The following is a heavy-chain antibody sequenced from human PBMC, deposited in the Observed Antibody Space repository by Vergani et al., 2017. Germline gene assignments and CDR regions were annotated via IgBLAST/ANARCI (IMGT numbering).Heavy chain of an antibody. CDR1: GFTVSSNY. D-gene: IGHD3-10*01. J-gene: IGHJ4*02. CDR3: ARCPRRFGELSLGY. CDR2: IYSGGST. V-gene: IGHV3-66*02. Sequence: EVQLVESGGGLVQPGGSLRLSCAASGFTVSSNYMSWVRQAPGKGLEWVSVIYSGGSTYYADLVKGRFTISRDNSKNTLYLQMNSLRAEDTAVYYCARCPRRFGELSLGYWGQGTLVTVSS.